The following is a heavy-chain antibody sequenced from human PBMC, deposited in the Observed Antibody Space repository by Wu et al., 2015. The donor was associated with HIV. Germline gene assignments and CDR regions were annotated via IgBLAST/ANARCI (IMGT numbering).Heavy chain of an antibody. Sequence: QVQLVQSGAEVKKPGSSVKVSCKASGGTFSSYAISWVRQAPGQGLEWMGRIIPIFGTANYAQKFQGRVTITADESTSTAYMELSSLRSEDTAVYYCARDRSIAAAGSGPVFDPWGQGTLVTVSS. CDR2: IIPIFGTA. J-gene: IGHJ5*02. D-gene: IGHD6-13*01. V-gene: IGHV1-69*13. CDR3: ARDRSIAAAGSGPVFDP. CDR1: GGTFSSYA.